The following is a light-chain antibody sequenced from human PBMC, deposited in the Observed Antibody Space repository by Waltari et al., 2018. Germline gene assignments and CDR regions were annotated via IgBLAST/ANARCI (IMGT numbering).Light chain of an antibody. V-gene: IGKV1-9*01. CDR2: AAS. CDR1: QGISSS. CDR3: QQLNSYPLT. Sequence: IQLTQSPSSLSASVGDRVTITCRASQGISSSLAWYHKKPGKAPKLLIYAASALQSGVPSSFSGSGSGTDFTLPISSLQPEDFATSSCQQLNSYPLTFGGGTKVEIK. J-gene: IGKJ4*01.